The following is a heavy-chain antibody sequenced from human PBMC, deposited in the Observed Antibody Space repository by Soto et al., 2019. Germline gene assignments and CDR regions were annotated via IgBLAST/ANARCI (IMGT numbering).Heavy chain of an antibody. Sequence: GGSLRLSCAASGFTFSSYAMSWVRQAPGKGLEWVSAISGSGGSTYYADSVKGRFTISRDNSKNTLYLQMNSLRAEDTAVYYCAKGGIMITFGGVIIPYYFDYWGQGTLVTSPQ. CDR3: AKGGIMITFGGVIIPYYFDY. CDR2: ISGSGGST. CDR1: GFTFSSYA. J-gene: IGHJ4*02. V-gene: IGHV3-23*01. D-gene: IGHD3-16*02.